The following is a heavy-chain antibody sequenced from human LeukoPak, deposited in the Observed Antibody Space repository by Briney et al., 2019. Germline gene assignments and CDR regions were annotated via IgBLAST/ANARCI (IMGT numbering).Heavy chain of an antibody. D-gene: IGHD3-16*02. CDR3: AKDKAPGDYDYVWGSYRWDDAFDI. CDR1: GFTFSGYA. V-gene: IGHV3-23*01. J-gene: IGHJ3*02. Sequence: GGSLRLSCAASGFTFSGYAMSWVRQAPGKGLEWVSAISGSGGSTYYADSVKGRFTISRDNSKNTLYLQMNSLRAEDTAVYYCAKDKAPGDYDYVWGSYRWDDAFDIWGQGTMVTVSS. CDR2: ISGSGGST.